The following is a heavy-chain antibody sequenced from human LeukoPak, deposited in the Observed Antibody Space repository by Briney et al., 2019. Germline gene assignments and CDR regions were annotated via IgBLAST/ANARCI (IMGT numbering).Heavy chain of an antibody. J-gene: IGHJ4*02. CDR2: ISGSGGST. Sequence: QSGGSLRLSCAASGFTLSSYAMSWVRQAPGKGREWVSAISGSGGSTYYADSVKGRFTISRDNSKNTLYLQMNSLRAEDTAVYYCAKDHRCSGGSCYSGTYDYWGQGTLVTVSS. V-gene: IGHV3-23*01. D-gene: IGHD2-15*01. CDR3: AKDHRCSGGSCYSGTYDY. CDR1: GFTLSSYA.